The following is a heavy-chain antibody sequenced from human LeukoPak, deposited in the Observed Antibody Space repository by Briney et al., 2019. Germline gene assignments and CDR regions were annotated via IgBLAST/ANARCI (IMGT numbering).Heavy chain of an antibody. CDR2: ISSSSSYI. CDR3: ASNYYDSSGYYYVSAFDI. D-gene: IGHD3-22*01. Sequence: GGSLRLSCAASGFTFSSYSMNWVRQAPGKGLEWVSSISSSSSYIYYADSVKGRFTISRDNAKNSLYLQMNSLRAEDTAVYYCASNYYDSSGYYYVSAFDIWGQGTMVTVSS. V-gene: IGHV3-21*01. J-gene: IGHJ3*02. CDR1: GFTFSSYS.